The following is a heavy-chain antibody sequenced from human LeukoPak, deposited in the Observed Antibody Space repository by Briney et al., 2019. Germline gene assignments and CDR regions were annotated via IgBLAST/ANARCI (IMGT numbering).Heavy chain of an antibody. CDR3: AREVRSGWYVWFDY. Sequence: SETLSLTCTVSGGSISSYYWSWIRQPAGKGLEWIGRIYTSGGTNYNPSLKSRVTMSVDTSKNQFSLKLSSVTAADTAVYYCAREVRSGWYVWFDYWGQGTLVTVSS. J-gene: IGHJ4*02. V-gene: IGHV4-4*07. D-gene: IGHD6-19*01. CDR1: GGSISSYY. CDR2: IYTSGGT.